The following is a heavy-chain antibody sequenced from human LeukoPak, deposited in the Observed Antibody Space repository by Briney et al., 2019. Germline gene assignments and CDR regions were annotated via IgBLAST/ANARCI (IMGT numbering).Heavy chain of an antibody. CDR1: GFTFSSYA. CDR3: AKDPYDFWSGYYIL. D-gene: IGHD3-3*01. J-gene: IGHJ2*01. V-gene: IGHV3-23*01. Sequence: GGSLRLSCAASGFTFSSYAMSWVRQAPGKGLEWVSAISGSGGSTYHADSVKGRFTISRDNSKNTLYLQMNSLRAEDTAVYYCAKDPYDFWSGYYILWGRGTLVTVSS. CDR2: ISGSGGST.